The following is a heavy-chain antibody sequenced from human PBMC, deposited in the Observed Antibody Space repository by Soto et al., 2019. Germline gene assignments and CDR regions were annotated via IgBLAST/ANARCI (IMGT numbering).Heavy chain of an antibody. J-gene: IGHJ4*02. V-gene: IGHV3-21*01. CDR2: ISCSSSNI. D-gene: IGHD2-21*02. CDR3: ARDRSLVTIDY. CDR1: GFTFSSYG. Sequence: PGGSLRLSCAASGFTFSSYGMHWVRQAPGKGLEWVAAISCSSSNIYYADSVKGRFTISRDNAKNSLYLQMNSLRAEDTAVYYCARDRSLVTIDYWGQGTLVTVSS.